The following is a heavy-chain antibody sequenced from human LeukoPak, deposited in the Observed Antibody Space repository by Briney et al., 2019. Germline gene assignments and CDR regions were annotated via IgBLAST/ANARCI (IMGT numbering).Heavy chain of an antibody. CDR1: GFTFSSYA. CDR2: ISFRGGST. CDR3: ARGEYSGYDQHYFDY. J-gene: IGHJ4*02. D-gene: IGHD5-12*01. Sequence: GGSLRLSCAASGFTFSSYAINWVRQAPGKGLEWVSGISFRGGSTFYADSVKGRFTISRDNSKNTLYLQMKRLRAEDTAIYYCARGEYSGYDQHYFDYWGQGTLVTVSS. V-gene: IGHV3-23*01.